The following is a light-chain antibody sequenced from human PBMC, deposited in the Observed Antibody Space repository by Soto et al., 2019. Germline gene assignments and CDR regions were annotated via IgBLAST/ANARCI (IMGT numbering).Light chain of an antibody. CDR1: QSVISSY. J-gene: IGKJ5*01. CDR3: QQHNQWPIT. Sequence: EIVLTQSPGTLSLSPGERATLSCRASQSVISSYLAGYQQKPGQAPRLLIYGASRRATGSPYRFSGSGSGTDFTLTISRLEPEDFAVYYCQQHNQWPITFGQRTRLEIK. V-gene: IGKV3-20*01. CDR2: GAS.